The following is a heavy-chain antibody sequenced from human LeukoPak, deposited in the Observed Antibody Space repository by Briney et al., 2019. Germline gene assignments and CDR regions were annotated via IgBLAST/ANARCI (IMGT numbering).Heavy chain of an antibody. CDR1: GGSFSNYY. J-gene: IGHJ3*02. D-gene: IGHD3-22*01. CDR2: INHSGST. V-gene: IGHV4-34*01. Sequence: SETLSLTCAVYGGSFSNYYWSWIRQPPGKGLEWIGEINHSGSTNYNPSLKSRVTISIDTSKNQFSLKLSSVTAADTAVYYCARVDSSGYYLVGACDIWGQGTMVTVSS. CDR3: ARVDSSGYYLVGACDI.